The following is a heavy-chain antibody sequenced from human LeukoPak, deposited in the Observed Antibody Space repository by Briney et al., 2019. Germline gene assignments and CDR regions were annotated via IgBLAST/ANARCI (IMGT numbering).Heavy chain of an antibody. Sequence: PGGSLRLSCAASGFTFSSSWMHWVRQAPGKGLIWVSRVNGDGIGTIYADSVKGRFTISRDNAKNTLYLQMNSLRAEDTAVYYCARYADGIFYWGQGTLVTVSS. J-gene: IGHJ4*02. CDR1: GFTFSSSW. CDR3: ARYADGIFY. D-gene: IGHD1-14*01. CDR2: VNGDGIGT. V-gene: IGHV3-74*01.